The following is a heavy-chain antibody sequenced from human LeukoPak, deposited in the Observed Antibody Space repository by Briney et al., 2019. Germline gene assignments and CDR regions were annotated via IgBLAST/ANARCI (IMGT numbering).Heavy chain of an antibody. V-gene: IGHV3-23*01. J-gene: IGHJ4*02. CDR2: ISGSGGST. D-gene: IGHD3-22*01. Sequence: SGGSLRLSCAASGFTFSSYAMSWVRQAPGKGLEWVSAISGSGGSTYYADSVKGRFTISRDNSKNTLYLQMNSLRAEDTAVYYCAKDLYYYDSSGPSLHFPADYWGQGTLVTVSS. CDR1: GFTFSSYA. CDR3: AKDLYYYDSSGPSLHFPADY.